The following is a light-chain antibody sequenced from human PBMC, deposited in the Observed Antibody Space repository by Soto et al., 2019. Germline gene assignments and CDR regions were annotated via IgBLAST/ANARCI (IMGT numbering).Light chain of an antibody. CDR3: QHYNSYSEA. V-gene: IGKV1-5*03. Sequence: DIQMTQSTSTLSVSVGGRVTITCLARQTISSWLAWYKQKPGKAPKLLIYKASTLKSGVPSRFSGSGSGTEFTLTISSLQPHDFATYYCQHYNSYSEACGRGTNGDIK. CDR1: QTISSW. CDR2: KAS. J-gene: IGKJ1*01.